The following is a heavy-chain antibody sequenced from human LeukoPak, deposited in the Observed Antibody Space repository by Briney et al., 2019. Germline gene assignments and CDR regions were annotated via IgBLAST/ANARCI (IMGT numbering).Heavy chain of an antibody. Sequence: GGSLRHSCAASGFTFSSYGMHWVRQAPGKGLEWVAVIWYDGSNKYHADSVKGRFTISRDNSKNTLYLQMNSLKAEDTAVYYCARDSQLGGLVDYWGQGTLVTVSS. CDR2: IWYDGSNK. V-gene: IGHV3-33*01. D-gene: IGHD3-16*01. CDR3: ARDSQLGGLVDY. J-gene: IGHJ4*02. CDR1: GFTFSSYG.